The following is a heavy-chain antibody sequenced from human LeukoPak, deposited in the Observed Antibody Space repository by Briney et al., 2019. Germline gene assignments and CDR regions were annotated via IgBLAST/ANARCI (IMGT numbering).Heavy chain of an antibody. CDR3: AKDPPIFDSYYFDY. J-gene: IGHJ4*02. CDR1: GFTFNNYA. V-gene: IGHV3-30*18. CDR2: ISYDGTVK. Sequence: PGGSLRLSCAASGFTFNNYAMHWVRQAPGKGLEWVAVISYDGTVKHYADSVKGRFIISRDNSKNTLYVQMNSLRAEDTAVYYCAKDPPIFDSYYFDYWGQGTLVTVSS. D-gene: IGHD3-9*01.